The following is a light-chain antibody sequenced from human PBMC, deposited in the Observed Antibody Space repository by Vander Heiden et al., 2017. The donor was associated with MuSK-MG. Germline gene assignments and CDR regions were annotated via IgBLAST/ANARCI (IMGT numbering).Light chain of an antibody. CDR3: CSYARSNTFV. V-gene: IGLV2-23*02. J-gene: IGLJ1*01. CDR2: EVD. Sequence: QSALTQPASVSGSPGQSITISCTGTSSDVGYYNLVSWYQQHPGKAPKLMIYEVDKRPSGISDRFSGSKSGNTASLTISALQGEDEADYYCCSYARSNTFVFGTGTKVTVL. CDR1: SSDVGYYNL.